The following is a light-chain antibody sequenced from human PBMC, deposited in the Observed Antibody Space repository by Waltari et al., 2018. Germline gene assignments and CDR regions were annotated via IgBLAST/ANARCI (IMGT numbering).Light chain of an antibody. V-gene: IGLV1-44*01. CDR3: AAWDDSLNGPV. Sequence: QSVLTQPPSASGTPGQRVAIAWSGSRSNTGSNTLNWYQQLPGTAPKLLIYDNNQRPSGVPDRFSGSKSGTSASLAISGLQSEDEADYSCAAWDDSLNGPVFGGGTKLTAL. J-gene: IGLJ3*02. CDR2: DNN. CDR1: RSNTGSNT.